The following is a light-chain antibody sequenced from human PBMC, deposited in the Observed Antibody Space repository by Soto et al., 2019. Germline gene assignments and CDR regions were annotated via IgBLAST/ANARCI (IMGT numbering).Light chain of an antibody. Sequence: EVVLTQSPATLSSFPSDRVTLSCGASQYINSRLAWYQHRPGQAPRLLIYQTSIRAAGIPARLSASGSGTDFTLTISDVQPEDFALYYCHQRQSWPRTFGQGTKVDIK. V-gene: IGKV3-11*01. J-gene: IGKJ1*01. CDR2: QTS. CDR3: HQRQSWPRT. CDR1: QYINSR.